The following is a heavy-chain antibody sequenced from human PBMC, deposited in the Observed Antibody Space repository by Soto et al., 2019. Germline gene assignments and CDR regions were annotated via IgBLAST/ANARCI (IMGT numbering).Heavy chain of an antibody. J-gene: IGHJ4*02. CDR1: GFTFSSYG. Sequence: SLRLSCAASGFTFSSYGMHWVRQAPGKGLEWVAVIWYDGSNKYYADSVKGRFTISRDNSKNTLYLQMNSLRAEDTAVYYCARDRAPGGYYFDYWGQGTLVTVSS. V-gene: IGHV3-33*01. CDR3: ARDRAPGGYYFDY. CDR2: IWYDGSNK.